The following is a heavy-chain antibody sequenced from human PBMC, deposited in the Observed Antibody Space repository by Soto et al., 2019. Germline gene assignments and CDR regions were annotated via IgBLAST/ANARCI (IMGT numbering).Heavy chain of an antibody. J-gene: IGHJ5*02. CDR3: AKTKEGGFDP. CDR2: FHYSLNT. V-gene: IGHV4-59*01. CDR1: GDSITSNY. Sequence: QVQLQESGPGLVRPSETLSLTCTVSGDSITSNYWSWIRQSPGQGLEWIGYFHYSLNTNYNPSLKSRVIISVDTSKNQIFLKLTSVTAADTAMYYCAKTKEGGFDPWGQGILVTVSS. D-gene: IGHD3-16*01.